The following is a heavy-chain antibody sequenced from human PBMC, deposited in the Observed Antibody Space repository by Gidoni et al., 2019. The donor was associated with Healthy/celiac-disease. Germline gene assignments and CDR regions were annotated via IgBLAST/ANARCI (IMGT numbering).Heavy chain of an antibody. J-gene: IGHJ4*02. CDR3: ARVTGSPGRY. Sequence: QGQLVQSGAEVKKPGSSVKVSCKEAGGTFSSYAISWVRQAPGQGLAWMERVIPISGPANYAQKFQGRVPITADKSPSTAYLELSSLRAEHTAVYYCARVTGSPGRYSAQGPLVTVSS. V-gene: IGHV1-69*06. CDR1: GGTFSSYA. CDR2: VIPISGPA. D-gene: IGHD3-10*01.